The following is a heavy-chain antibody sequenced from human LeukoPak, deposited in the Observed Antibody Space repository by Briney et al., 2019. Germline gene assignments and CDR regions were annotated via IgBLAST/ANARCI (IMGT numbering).Heavy chain of an antibody. Sequence: GGSLRLSCVASGLTIGSRYMNWVRQAPGKGLEWVSALYLAGNTYYADSVRGRFTISRDNAKNPLYVQMNSLRADDTAVYYCAREPYNSGSYQVDYWGQGTPVTVSS. CDR2: LYLAGNT. CDR3: AREPYNSGSYQVDY. J-gene: IGHJ4*02. V-gene: IGHV3-53*01. D-gene: IGHD3-10*01. CDR1: GLTIGSRY.